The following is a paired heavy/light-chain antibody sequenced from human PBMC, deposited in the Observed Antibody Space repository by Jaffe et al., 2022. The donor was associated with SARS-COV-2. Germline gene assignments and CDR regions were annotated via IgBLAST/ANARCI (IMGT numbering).Heavy chain of an antibody. CDR2: IYYTGNT. D-gene: IGHD3-10*01. Sequence: QVQLQESGPGLVKSSETLSLTCTVSGGSITNYYWRWIRQPPGKGLEWIGYIYYTGNTNYNPSLKSRVTISVDTSKNQFSLRLTSVTTADTAVYYCARGAVRGSKNNWFDPWGQGILVTVSS. V-gene: IGHV4-59*01. CDR1: GGSITNYY. J-gene: IGHJ5*02. CDR3: ARGAVRGSKNNWFDP.
Light chain of an antibody. Sequence: QSVLTQPPSVSGAPGQRVTISCTGSSSNIGAGFDVHWYQQLPGTAPKVLIYGNSNRPSGVPDRFSGSKSGTSASLAISGLQAEDEADYHCQSYDNSLSGVVFGGGTKLTVL. CDR2: GNS. CDR3: QSYDNSLSGVV. CDR1: SSNIGAGFD. V-gene: IGLV1-40*01. J-gene: IGLJ2*01.